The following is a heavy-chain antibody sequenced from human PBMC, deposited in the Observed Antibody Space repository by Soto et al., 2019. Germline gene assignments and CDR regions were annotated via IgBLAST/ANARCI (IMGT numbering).Heavy chain of an antibody. D-gene: IGHD3-3*01. V-gene: IGHV3-11*01. CDR2: ISSSGSTI. CDR1: GFTFSDYY. CDR3: ARDDSWDFWSGYYSSFDY. J-gene: IGHJ4*02. Sequence: GGSLRLSCAASGFTFSDYYMSWIRQAPGKGLEWVSYISSSGSTIYYADSVKGRFTISRDNAKNSLYLQMNSLRAEDTAVYYCARDDSWDFWSGYYSSFDYWGQGTLVTVSS.